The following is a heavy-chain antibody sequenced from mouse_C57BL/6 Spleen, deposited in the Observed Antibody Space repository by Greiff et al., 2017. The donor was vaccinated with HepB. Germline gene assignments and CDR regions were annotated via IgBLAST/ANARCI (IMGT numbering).Heavy chain of an antibody. Sequence: EVMLVESGGGLVKPGGSLKLSCAASGFTFSSYAMSWVRQTPEKRLEWVATISDGGSYTYYPDNVKGRFTISRDNAKNNLYLQMSHLKSEDTAMYYCARDKEDYGGRFDVWGTGTTVTVSS. V-gene: IGHV5-4*01. CDR2: ISDGGSYT. D-gene: IGHD1-2*01. CDR1: GFTFSSYA. J-gene: IGHJ1*03. CDR3: ARDKEDYGGRFDV.